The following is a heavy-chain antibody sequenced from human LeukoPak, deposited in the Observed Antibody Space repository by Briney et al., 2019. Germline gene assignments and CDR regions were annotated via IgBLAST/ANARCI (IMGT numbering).Heavy chain of an antibody. Sequence: PSETLSLTCTVSGGSISSSSYYWGWIRQPPGKGLEWIGSIYYSGSTYYNPSLKSRVTISADTSKNQFSLKLSSVTAADTAVYYCSGVGYGDAFDIWGQGTMVTVSS. J-gene: IGHJ3*02. CDR1: GGSISSSSYY. CDR3: SGVGYGDAFDI. CDR2: IYYSGST. V-gene: IGHV4-39*07. D-gene: IGHD2-8*01.